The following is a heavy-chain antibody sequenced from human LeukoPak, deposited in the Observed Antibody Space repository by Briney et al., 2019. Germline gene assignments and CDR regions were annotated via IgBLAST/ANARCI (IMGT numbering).Heavy chain of an antibody. J-gene: IGHJ3*02. D-gene: IGHD3-22*01. CDR1: GFTFSSYW. Sequence: GGSLRLSCAASGFTFSSYWMHWVRQAPGEGLVWVSRINSDETSTSYADSVKGRFTISRDNAKNTLYLQMNSLRAEDTAVYYCVRRTYYYDSSGYHDAFDTWGQGTMVTVSS. CDR2: INSDETST. V-gene: IGHV3-74*01. CDR3: VRRTYYYDSSGYHDAFDT.